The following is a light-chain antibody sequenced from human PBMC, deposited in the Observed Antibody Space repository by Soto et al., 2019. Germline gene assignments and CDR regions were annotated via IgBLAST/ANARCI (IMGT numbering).Light chain of an antibody. V-gene: IGKV3-15*01. CDR2: GAS. CDR1: QSINSN. CDR3: QQYNNWPPEVT. J-gene: IGKJ5*01. Sequence: EIVMTQSPATLSVSPGERATLSCRASQSINSNLAWYQQKPGQAPRLLINGASTRATGIPARFSGSGSGTEFTLTISSLQSEDFAIYYCQQYNNWPPEVTFGQGTRLE.